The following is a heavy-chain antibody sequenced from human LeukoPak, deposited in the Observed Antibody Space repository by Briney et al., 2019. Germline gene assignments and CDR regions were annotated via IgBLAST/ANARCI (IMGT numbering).Heavy chain of an antibody. Sequence: PSQTLSLTCTVSGGSISSGDYSWSWIRQPPGKGLEWIGYIYYSGSTYYNPSLKSRVTISVDTSKNQFSLKLSSVTAADTAVYYCARVGYYYYGMDVWGQGTTVTVSS. CDR1: GGSISSGDYS. V-gene: IGHV4-30-4*01. J-gene: IGHJ6*02. CDR2: IYYSGST. CDR3: ARVGYYYYGMDV.